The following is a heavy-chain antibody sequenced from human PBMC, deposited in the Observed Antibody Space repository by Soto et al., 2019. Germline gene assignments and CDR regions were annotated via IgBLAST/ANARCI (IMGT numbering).Heavy chain of an antibody. Sequence: GASVKVSFKASGYTFTSYYMHWVRQAPGQGLEWMGIINPSGGSTSYAQKFQGRVTMTRDTSTSTVYMELSSLRSEDTAVYYCARDLLRVVIANWFDPWGQGTLVTVSS. CDR2: INPSGGST. J-gene: IGHJ5*02. CDR1: GYTFTSYY. V-gene: IGHV1-46*01. D-gene: IGHD3-3*01. CDR3: ARDLLRVVIANWFDP.